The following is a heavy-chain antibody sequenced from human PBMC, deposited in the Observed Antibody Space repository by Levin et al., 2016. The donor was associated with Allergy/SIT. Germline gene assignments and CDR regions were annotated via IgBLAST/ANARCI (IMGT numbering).Heavy chain of an antibody. J-gene: IGHJ4*02. D-gene: IGHD5-12*01. CDR1: GYSITTGYD. CDR3: ARSWGGYFFDN. V-gene: IGHV4-38-2*01. CDR2: ISHGGTT. Sequence: GSLRLSCAVFGYSITTGYDWGWIRQPPGKDLQWIGSISHGGTTHYNPSLNSRVTIALDTSKNQFSLELTSVTASDTAVYFCARSWGGYFFDNWGQGILVTVSS.